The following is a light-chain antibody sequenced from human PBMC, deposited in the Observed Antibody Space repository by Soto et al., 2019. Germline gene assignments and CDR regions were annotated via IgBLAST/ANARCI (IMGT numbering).Light chain of an antibody. CDR3: MQALQTPPYT. V-gene: IGKV2-28*01. CDR2: LGS. J-gene: IGKJ2*01. CDR1: QSLLHSNGYNY. Sequence: DLVMTQSPLSLPVTPGEPASISCRSSQSLLHSNGYNYLDWYLQKPGQSPQLLIYLGSNRASGVPDRFSRSGSGTDFTLNISRVEAEDVGVYYCMQALQTPPYTFGQGTKLEIK.